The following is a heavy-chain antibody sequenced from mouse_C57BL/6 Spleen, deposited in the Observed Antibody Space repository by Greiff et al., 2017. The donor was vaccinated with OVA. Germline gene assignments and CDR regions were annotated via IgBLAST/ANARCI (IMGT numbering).Heavy chain of an antibody. Sequence: VQLQQSGAELVRPGTSVKVSCKASGYAFTNYLIEWVKQRPGQGLEWIGVINPGSGGTNYNEKFKGKATLTADKSSSTAYMQLSSLTSEDSAVYFCAREQLRLRVMDYWGQGTSVTVSS. V-gene: IGHV1-54*01. D-gene: IGHD3-2*02. CDR2: INPGSGGT. J-gene: IGHJ4*01. CDR1: GYAFTNYL. CDR3: AREQLRLRVMDY.